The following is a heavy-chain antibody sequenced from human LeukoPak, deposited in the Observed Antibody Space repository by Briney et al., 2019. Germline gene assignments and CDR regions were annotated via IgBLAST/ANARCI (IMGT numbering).Heavy chain of an antibody. CDR1: GFTFSSYA. V-gene: IGHV3-23*01. CDR3: AKRDYYDSAYYYYYGMDV. D-gene: IGHD3-22*01. CDR2: ISGSGGST. J-gene: IGHJ6*02. Sequence: GGSLRLSCAASGFTFSSYAMSWVRQAPGQGLEWVSAISGSGGSTYYADSVKGRFTISRDNSKNTLYLQMNSLRAEDTAVYYCAKRDYYDSAYYYYYGMDVWGQGTTVSVSS.